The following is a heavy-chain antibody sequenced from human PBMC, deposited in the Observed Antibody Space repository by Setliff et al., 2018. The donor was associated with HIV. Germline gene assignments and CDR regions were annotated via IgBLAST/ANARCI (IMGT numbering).Heavy chain of an antibody. D-gene: IGHD5-12*01. CDR1: GGSISSYY. Sequence: PSETLSLTCTVSGGSISSYYWGWIRQPPGKGLEWIGSIFHSGTAYYNPSLKSRVTMSVDTSKNQFSLKLSSVTAVDTAVYYCARIRDGYNYVDYWGQGTLVTVSS. J-gene: IGHJ4*02. CDR2: IFHSGTA. CDR3: ARIRDGYNYVDY. V-gene: IGHV4-39*07.